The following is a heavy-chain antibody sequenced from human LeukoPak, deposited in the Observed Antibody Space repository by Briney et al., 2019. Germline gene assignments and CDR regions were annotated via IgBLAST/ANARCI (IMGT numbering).Heavy chain of an antibody. J-gene: IGHJ4*02. CDR1: GLTFSRYG. CDR3: AKDFWEMSTTDY. V-gene: IGHV3-30*18. Sequence: GGSLRLSCAASGLTFSRYGMHWVRQAPGKGLEWVAVISYDGSNKYYADSVKGRFTISRDNSKNTLYLQMNSLRAEDTAVYYCAKDFWEMSTTDYWGQGTLVTVSS. D-gene: IGHD5-24*01. CDR2: ISYDGSNK.